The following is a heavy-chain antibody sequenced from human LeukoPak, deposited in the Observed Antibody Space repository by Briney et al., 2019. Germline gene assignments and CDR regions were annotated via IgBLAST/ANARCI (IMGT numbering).Heavy chain of an antibody. CDR2: ISGSGGST. CDR1: GFIFSSYA. Sequence: GGPLRLSCAACGFIFSSYAMSWVRQAPGEGLEGVLAISGSGGSTYCADCVKGRFTISRDHSKNTLYLQMNSLRADDTAIYYCAKESGFYSSSPPDYWGQGTLVTVSS. J-gene: IGHJ4*02. V-gene: IGHV3-23*01. D-gene: IGHD6-13*01. CDR3: AKESGFYSSSPPDY.